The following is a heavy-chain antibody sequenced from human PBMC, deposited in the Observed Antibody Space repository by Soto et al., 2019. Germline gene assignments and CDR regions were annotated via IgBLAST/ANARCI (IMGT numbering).Heavy chain of an antibody. D-gene: IGHD6-13*01. V-gene: IGHV3-23*01. CDR2: TSASGGTT. Sequence: EVQLLESGDGFIQPGGSLRLSCAASGFTFGSYAMSWVRQAPGKGLEWVSSTSASGGTTYYADSVKGRFTISRDNSKNSLYLEMNSLRAEDTAVYYCANAKYSSSWWAVDYWGQGTLVAVSS. CDR1: GFTFGSYA. J-gene: IGHJ4*02. CDR3: ANAKYSSSWWAVDY.